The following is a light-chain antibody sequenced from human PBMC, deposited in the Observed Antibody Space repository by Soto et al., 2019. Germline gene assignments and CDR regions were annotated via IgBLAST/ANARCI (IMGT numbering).Light chain of an antibody. Sequence: EIVLTQSPGTLSLSPGERATLSCRASQSVSSNLAWYQQKPGQAPRLLIYGASTRATGIPARFSGSGSGTDFTLTISSLQPEDFATYYCQQLHSYPLTFGGGTKVDI. J-gene: IGKJ4*01. CDR2: GAS. CDR3: QQLHSYPLT. CDR1: QSVSSN. V-gene: IGKV3-15*01.